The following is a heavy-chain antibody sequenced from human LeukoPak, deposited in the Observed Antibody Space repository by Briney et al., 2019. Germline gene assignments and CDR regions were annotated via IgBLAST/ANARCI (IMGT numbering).Heavy chain of an antibody. Sequence: SVKVSCKASGGTFSSYAISWVRQAPGQGLEWMGRIIPIFGTANYAQKFQGRVTITADESTSTAYMELSSLRSEDTAVYYCASPRRAYSGHYFDYWGQGTLITVSS. J-gene: IGHJ4*02. CDR1: GGTFSSYA. V-gene: IGHV1-69*13. CDR3: ASPRRAYSGHYFDY. CDR2: IIPIFGTA. D-gene: IGHD2-15*01.